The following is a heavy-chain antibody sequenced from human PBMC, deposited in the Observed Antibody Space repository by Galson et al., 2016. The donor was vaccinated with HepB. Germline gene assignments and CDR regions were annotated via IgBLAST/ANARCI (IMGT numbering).Heavy chain of an antibody. V-gene: IGHV3-30*18. CDR3: AKGYDFWSGYLSYFDF. CDR1: GFRFNYYG. Sequence: SLRLSCAASGFRFNYYGVHWVRQAPGKGLEWVAVISHDGNNRYYADSVKDRFTISRDNSKNTLYLQMNNLRTEDTAVYYCAKGYDFWSGYLSYFDFWGREPWSPSP. D-gene: IGHD3-3*01. J-gene: IGHJ4*02. CDR2: ISHDGNNR.